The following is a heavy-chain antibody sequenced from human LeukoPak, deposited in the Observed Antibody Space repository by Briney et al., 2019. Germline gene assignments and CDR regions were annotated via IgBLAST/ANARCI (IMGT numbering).Heavy chain of an antibody. CDR3: AKDLDGDSTYYYGMDV. Sequence: PGGSLRLSCAASGFTFGSYGMHWVRQAPGKGLEWVAVISYDGSNKYYADSVKGQFTISRDNSKNTLYLQMNSLRAEDTAVYYCAKDLDGDSTYYYGMDVWGQGTTVTVSS. D-gene: IGHD4-17*01. CDR2: ISYDGSNK. V-gene: IGHV3-30*18. CDR1: GFTFGSYG. J-gene: IGHJ6*02.